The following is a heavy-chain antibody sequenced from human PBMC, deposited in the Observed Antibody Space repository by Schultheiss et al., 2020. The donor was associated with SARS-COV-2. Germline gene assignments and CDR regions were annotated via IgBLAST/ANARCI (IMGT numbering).Heavy chain of an antibody. V-gene: IGHV1-2*02. CDR2: INPNSGGT. CDR1: GYTFTGYY. Sequence: ASVKVSCKASGYTFTGYYMHWVRQAPGQGLEWMGWINPNSGGTNYAQKFQGRVTMTRDTSISTAYMELNSLRAEDTAVYYCAREGSSGYSSSWDNEYYYYGMDVWGQGTTVTVSS. CDR3: AREGSSGYSSSWDNEYYYYGMDV. D-gene: IGHD6-13*01. J-gene: IGHJ6*02.